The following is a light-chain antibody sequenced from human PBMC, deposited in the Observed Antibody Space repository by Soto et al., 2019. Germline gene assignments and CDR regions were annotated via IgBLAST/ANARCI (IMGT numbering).Light chain of an antibody. Sequence: QSALTQPASVSGSPGQSSTISFTGTSSDVGGYNYVSWYQQHPGKAPKLMIYEVSNRPSGVSNRFSGSKSGNTASLTISGLQAEDEADYYCSSYTSSSSGVFGTGTKVTVL. CDR1: SSDVGGYNY. J-gene: IGLJ1*01. CDR2: EVS. CDR3: SSYTSSSSGV. V-gene: IGLV2-14*01.